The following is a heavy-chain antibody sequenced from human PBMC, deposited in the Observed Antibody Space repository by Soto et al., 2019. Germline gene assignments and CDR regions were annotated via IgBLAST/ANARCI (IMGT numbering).Heavy chain of an antibody. D-gene: IGHD3-10*01. Sequence: NPSETLSLTCAVFGGSFSGYFWSWVRQPPGRGLDWIGEIDHSGSTNYNPSLKSRVTISVDTSKNQFSLKLSSVTAADTAVYYCARGRHFYGIDYWGQGALVTVSS. CDR1: GGSFSGYF. J-gene: IGHJ4*02. V-gene: IGHV4-34*01. CDR2: IDHSGST. CDR3: ARGRHFYGIDY.